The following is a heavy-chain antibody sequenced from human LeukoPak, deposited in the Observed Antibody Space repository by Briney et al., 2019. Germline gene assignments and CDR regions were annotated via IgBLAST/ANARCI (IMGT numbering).Heavy chain of an antibody. CDR3: VRVRGVMTDPYDY. D-gene: IGHD3-10*01. J-gene: IGHJ4*02. CDR1: GFLFNEHG. V-gene: IGHV3-30*03. Sequence: GGSLRLSCAASGFLFNEHGLHWVRQAPGKGLEWLALVSYNGLEIYYGDSVKGRFTISRDNSRDTVYLQMNSLTPEDTAVYYCVRVRGVMTDPYDYWGQGTLVTVSS. CDR2: VSYNGLEI.